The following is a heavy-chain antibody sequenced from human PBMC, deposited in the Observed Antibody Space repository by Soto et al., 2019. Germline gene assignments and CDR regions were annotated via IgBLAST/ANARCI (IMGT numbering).Heavy chain of an antibody. CDR3: ARWDYGYYARFDY. V-gene: IGHV1-8*01. CDR1: GYTFTSHD. J-gene: IGHJ4*02. Sequence: QVQLVQSGAEVKKSGASVKVSCKASGYTFTSHDINWVRQATGQGLEWMGWMNPNSGNTGYAQKFQGRVTMTRNTSISTAYMELSSLRSEDTAVYYCARWDYGYYARFDYWGQVTLVTDSS. D-gene: IGHD4-17*01. CDR2: MNPNSGNT.